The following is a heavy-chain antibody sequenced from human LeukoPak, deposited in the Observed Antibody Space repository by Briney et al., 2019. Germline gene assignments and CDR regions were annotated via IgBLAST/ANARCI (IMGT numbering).Heavy chain of an antibody. J-gene: IGHJ4*02. V-gene: IGHV4-61*01. CDR1: GGSVSSGSYY. CDR3: AREGQYYYDSSGYFDY. D-gene: IGHD3-22*01. CDR2: IYYSGST. Sequence: SGTLSLTCTVSGGSVSSGSYYWSWIRQPPGKGLEWSGYIYYSGSTNYNPSLKSRVTISVDTSKNQFSLKLSSVTAADTAVYYCAREGQYYYDSSGYFDYWGQGTLVTVSS.